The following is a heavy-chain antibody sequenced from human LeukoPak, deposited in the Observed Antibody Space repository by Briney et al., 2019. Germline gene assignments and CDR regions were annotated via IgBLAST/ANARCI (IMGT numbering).Heavy chain of an antibody. Sequence: GGSLRLSCAASGFTFSDFYMNWIRQAPGKGLEWVSYISSSGSTISYADSVKGRFTISRDNAKNSLYLQMNSLRAEDTAVYYCAAERLDRSSLNAFDIWGQGTMVTVSS. CDR1: GFTFSDFY. CDR2: ISSSGSTI. J-gene: IGHJ3*02. CDR3: AAERLDRSSLNAFDI. D-gene: IGHD2-15*01. V-gene: IGHV3-11*01.